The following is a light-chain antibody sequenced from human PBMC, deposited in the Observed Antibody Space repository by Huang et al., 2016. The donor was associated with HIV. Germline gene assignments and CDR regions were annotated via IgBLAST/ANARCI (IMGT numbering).Light chain of an antibody. CDR2: GAS. CDR1: QSLRDTY. V-gene: IGKV3-20*01. Sequence: EIVLTQSPGTLSLSPGETATFSCRASQSLRDTYIAWYHQRPGQAPRRLIYGASSRATCIPDRFSDSGSGTDFTLTINRLEPQDFAVYFCLQYDRSPLTFGGGTKVEL. CDR3: LQYDRSPLT. J-gene: IGKJ4*01.